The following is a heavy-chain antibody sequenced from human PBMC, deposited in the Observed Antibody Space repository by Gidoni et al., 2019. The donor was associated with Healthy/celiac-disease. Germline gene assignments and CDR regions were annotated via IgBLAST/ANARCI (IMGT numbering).Heavy chain of an antibody. CDR2: SYTSGST. V-gene: IGHV4-61*02. CDR3: ARGGELLWYGMDV. J-gene: IGHJ6*02. CDR1: GGTISSGSYY. Sequence: QVQLQESGPGLAKPSQTLSLTCTVSGGTISSGSYYWSWIRQPDGKGLEWIGRSYTSGSTNYNPSRMSRVTISVDRSKNQYSLKLSAETAADSALYYDARGGELLWYGMDVWGQGTTVTVSS. D-gene: IGHD2-21*01.